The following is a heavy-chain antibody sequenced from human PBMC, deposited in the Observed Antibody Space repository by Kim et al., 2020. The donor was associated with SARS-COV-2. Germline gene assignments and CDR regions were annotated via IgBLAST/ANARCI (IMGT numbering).Heavy chain of an antibody. D-gene: IGHD3-10*01. V-gene: IGHV3-23*01. CDR2: ISGSGGST. J-gene: IGHJ6*02. CDR1: GFTFSSYA. CDR3: AKEGGSGSYDEKNYYYYGMDV. Sequence: GGSLRLSCAASGFTFSSYAMSWVRQAPGKGLEWVSAISGSGGSTYYADSVKGRFTISRDNSKNTLYLQMNSLRAEDTAVYYCAKEGGSGSYDEKNYYYYGMDVWGQGTTVTVSS.